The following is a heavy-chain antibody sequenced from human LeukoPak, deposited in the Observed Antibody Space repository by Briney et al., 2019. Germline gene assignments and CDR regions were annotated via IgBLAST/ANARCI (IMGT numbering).Heavy chain of an antibody. V-gene: IGHV4-34*01. CDR3: ARGLRITMVRGVTMDV. J-gene: IGHJ6*04. D-gene: IGHD3-10*01. Sequence: SETLSLTCAVYGGSFSGYYWSWIRQPPGKGLEWIGEINHSGSTNYNPSLKSRVTISVDMSKNQFSLKLSSVTAADTAVYYCARGLRITMVRGVTMDVWGKGTTVTVSS. CDR1: GGSFSGYY. CDR2: INHSGST.